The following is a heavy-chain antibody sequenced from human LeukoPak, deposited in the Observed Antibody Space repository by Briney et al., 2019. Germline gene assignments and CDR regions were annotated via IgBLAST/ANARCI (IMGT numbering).Heavy chain of an antibody. CDR3: AKGQGSGWYDAVEY. CDR1: GFTFSSHA. D-gene: IGHD6-19*01. J-gene: IGHJ4*02. V-gene: IGHV3-23*01. Sequence: GGSLRLSCAASGFTFSSHAMSWVRQAPGKGLEWVSGISGGGGSTYYADSVKGRFTISRDNSKNTVYLHMNSLRAEDTAVYYCAKGQGSGWYDAVEYWGQGTLVTVSS. CDR2: ISGGGGST.